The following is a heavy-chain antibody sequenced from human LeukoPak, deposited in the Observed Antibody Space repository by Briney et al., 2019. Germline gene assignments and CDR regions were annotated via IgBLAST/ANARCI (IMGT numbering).Heavy chain of an antibody. CDR3: ASFTGGSGSYYSPLS. CDR1: GGSFSGYY. Sequence: PSETLPLTGAVYGGSFSGYYWSWIRQPPGKGLEWIGEINHSGSTNYNPSLKSRVTISVDTSKNRLSLKLSSVTAADTAVYYCASFTGGSGSYYSPLSWGQESLVIGSS. V-gene: IGHV4-34*01. D-gene: IGHD3-10*01. J-gene: IGHJ5*02. CDR2: INHSGST.